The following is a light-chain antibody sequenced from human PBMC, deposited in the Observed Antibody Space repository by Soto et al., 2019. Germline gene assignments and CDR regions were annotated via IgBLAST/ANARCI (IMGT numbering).Light chain of an antibody. Sequence: IVTTQSPATLSVSPGERVTLSCRASQTIYSNVAWYQQRPGQSPRLLIYHASSRATGIPARFSGSGSGTDFTLTISSLEPEDFAVYYCQQRSSWPLTFGGGTKVDI. J-gene: IGKJ4*01. CDR2: HAS. CDR1: QTIYSN. CDR3: QQRSSWPLT. V-gene: IGKV3-11*01.